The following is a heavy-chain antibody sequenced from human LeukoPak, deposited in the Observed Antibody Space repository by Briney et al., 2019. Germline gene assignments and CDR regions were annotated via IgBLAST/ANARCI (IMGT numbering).Heavy chain of an antibody. Sequence: ASVKVSCKASGYTFTGYYIHWVRQAPGQGLEWMGWINPNSGGTNYAQKFQGRVTMTRDTSISTAYMELSRLRSDDTAVYYCAINQTYYYDSSGYYVEDHWGQGTLVTVSS. J-gene: IGHJ4*02. V-gene: IGHV1-2*02. D-gene: IGHD3-22*01. CDR3: AINQTYYYDSSGYYVEDH. CDR1: GYTFTGYY. CDR2: INPNSGGT.